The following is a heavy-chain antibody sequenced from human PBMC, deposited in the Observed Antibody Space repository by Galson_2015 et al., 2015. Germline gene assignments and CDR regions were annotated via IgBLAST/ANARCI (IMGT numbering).Heavy chain of an antibody. J-gene: IGHJ3*02. CDR1: GYTFTSYG. D-gene: IGHD3-10*01. Sequence: SVKVSCKASGYTFTSYGISWVRQAPGQGLEWMAWISAYNGNTNYAQKLQGRVTMTTDTSTSTAYMELRSLRSDDTAVYYCARDPRVNYYGSGSYYEYDAFDIWGQGTMVTVSS. V-gene: IGHV1-18*01. CDR3: ARDPRVNYYGSGSYYEYDAFDI. CDR2: ISAYNGNT.